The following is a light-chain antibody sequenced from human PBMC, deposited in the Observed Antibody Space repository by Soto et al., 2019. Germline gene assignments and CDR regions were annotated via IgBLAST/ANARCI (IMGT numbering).Light chain of an antibody. CDR3: QQYGSSPRT. Sequence: EIVLTQSPGTLSLSRGERATLSCRASQSVSSGALAWYQQKPGQAPRLLIYGASTRATGISDRFSGSGSGTDFTLTISRLEPEDFAVYYCQQYGSSPRTFGQGTKVDIK. J-gene: IGKJ1*01. V-gene: IGKV3-20*01. CDR2: GAS. CDR1: QSVSSGA.